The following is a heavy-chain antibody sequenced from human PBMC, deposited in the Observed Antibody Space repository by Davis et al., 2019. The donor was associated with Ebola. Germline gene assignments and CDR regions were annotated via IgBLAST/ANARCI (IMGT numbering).Heavy chain of an antibody. D-gene: IGHD4-17*01. CDR2: INNSGRTL. J-gene: IGHJ6*04. V-gene: IGHV3-48*01. Sequence: GESLKISCAASGFTLSSYNMNWACQVPGKGLEWVSCINNSGRTLYYADSVKGRFTISRDSAKNSLYLQMNSLRAEDTAVYYCARAYAYGMDVWGKGTTVTVSS. CDR1: GFTLSSYN. CDR3: ARAYAYGMDV.